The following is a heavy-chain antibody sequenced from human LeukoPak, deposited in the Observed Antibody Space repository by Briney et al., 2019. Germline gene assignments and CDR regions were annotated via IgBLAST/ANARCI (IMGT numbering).Heavy chain of an antibody. J-gene: IGHJ4*02. CDR1: GYTFTSYY. CDR2: INPSGGST. D-gene: IGHD5-18*01. V-gene: IGHV1-46*01. CDR3: ARDPFRVDTAMAYDY. Sequence: GASVKVSFKASGYTFTSYYMHWVRQAPGQGLEWMGIINPSGGSTSYAQKFQGRVTMTRDTSTSTVYMELSSLRSEDTAVYYCARDPFRVDTAMAYDYWGQGTLVTVSS.